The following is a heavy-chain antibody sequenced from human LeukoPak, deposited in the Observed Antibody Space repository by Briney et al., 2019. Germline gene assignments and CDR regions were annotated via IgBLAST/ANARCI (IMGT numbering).Heavy chain of an antibody. CDR1: GGTFSSYA. CDR2: IIPIFGTA. CDR3: AMGIQLWLRFDY. J-gene: IGHJ4*02. Sequence: ASVKVSCKASGGTFSSYAISWVRQAPGQGLEWMGGIIPIFGTANHAQKFQGRVTITADKSTSTAYMELSSLRSEDTAVYYCAMGIQLWLRFDYWGQGTLVTVSS. D-gene: IGHD5-18*01. V-gene: IGHV1-69*06.